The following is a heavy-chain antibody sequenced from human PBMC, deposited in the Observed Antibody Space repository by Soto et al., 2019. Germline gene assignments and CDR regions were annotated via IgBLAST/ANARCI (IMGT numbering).Heavy chain of an antibody. CDR2: IDPSDSYT. V-gene: IGHV5-10-1*01. CDR3: AGPDFRTEDRDGGPYGMDV. CDR1: GYSFTSYW. Sequence: LGESLKISCKGSGYSFTSYWISWVRQMPGKGLEWMGRIDPSDSYTNYSPSFQGHVTISADKSISTAYLQWSSLKASDTAMYYCAGPDFRTEDRDGGPYGMDVWGQGTTVTVSS. D-gene: IGHD3-3*01. J-gene: IGHJ6*02.